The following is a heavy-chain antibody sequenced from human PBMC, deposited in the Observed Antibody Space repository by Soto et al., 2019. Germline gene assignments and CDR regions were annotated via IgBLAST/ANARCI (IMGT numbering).Heavy chain of an antibody. CDR1: GFTLSSYW. CDR3: ARDNPFYDILTGYYKYYFDY. Sequence: GSLRLSCTASGFTLSSYWMSWVRQAPGKGLEWVANINQDGSESYYVDSVKGRFTISRDNTKNSLSLQMNSLRAEDTAVYYCARDNPFYDILTGYYKYYFDYWGHGTLVTVSS. D-gene: IGHD3-9*01. V-gene: IGHV3-7*03. CDR2: INQDGSES. J-gene: IGHJ4*01.